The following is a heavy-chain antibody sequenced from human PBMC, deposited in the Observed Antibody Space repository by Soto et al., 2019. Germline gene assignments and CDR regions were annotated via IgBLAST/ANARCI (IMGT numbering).Heavy chain of an antibody. J-gene: IGHJ6*02. CDR1: GYTFTGYY. V-gene: IGHV1-2*02. D-gene: IGHD1-26*01. Sequence: AASVKVSCKASGYTFTGYYVHWVRQAPGPGLEWMGWINPNSGDTYLAQRFQGRVTMNRDTSIGTAYMELRGLTSDDTAEYYCAKGGAIVAAGTRVYLYNAMDVWGQGTTVTVSS. CDR3: AKGGAIVAAGTRVYLYNAMDV. CDR2: INPNSGDT.